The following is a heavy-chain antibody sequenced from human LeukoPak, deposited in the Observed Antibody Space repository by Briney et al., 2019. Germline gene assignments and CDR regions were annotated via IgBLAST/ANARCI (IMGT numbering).Heavy chain of an antibody. CDR1: GGSISSYY. J-gene: IGHJ2*01. V-gene: IGHV4-59*08. D-gene: IGHD3-22*01. CDR3: ARLLRVEVIDYWYFDL. Sequence: SETLSLTCTVSGGSISSYYWSWIRQPPGKGLEWIGYIYYSGSTNYNPSLKSRVTISVDTSKNQFSLKLSSVTAADTAVYYCARLLRVEVIDYWYFDLWGRGTLVTVSS. CDR2: IYYSGST.